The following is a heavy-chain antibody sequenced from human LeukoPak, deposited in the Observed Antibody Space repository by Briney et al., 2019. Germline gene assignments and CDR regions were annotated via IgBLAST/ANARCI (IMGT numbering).Heavy chain of an antibody. D-gene: IGHD5-18*01. Sequence: NPSETLSLTCTVSGGPISSIDYYWGWIRQPPGKGLEWIGSIDHSGGTYYNPSLKSRVTISADTSNNQFSLNLSSVTAADTAVYYCARRSNKGPYSYITNDYWGQGILVTVSS. CDR2: IDHSGGT. CDR3: ARRSNKGPYSYITNDY. CDR1: GGPISSIDYY. V-gene: IGHV4-39*01. J-gene: IGHJ4*02.